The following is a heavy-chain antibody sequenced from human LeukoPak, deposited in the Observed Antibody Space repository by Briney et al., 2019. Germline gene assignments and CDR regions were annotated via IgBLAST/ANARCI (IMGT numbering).Heavy chain of an antibody. Sequence: SETLSLTCSVSGVSIRSYFWSWIRQTPGKGLEWIGFMSYSGISNYNLSLKSRVTISLDTSRNQLSLRLNSVTAADTAIYYCTREEGAWGYGSSGFDSWGQGILVTVSS. J-gene: IGHJ4*02. D-gene: IGHD3-10*01. CDR3: TREEGAWGYGSSGFDS. V-gene: IGHV4-59*13. CDR2: MSYSGIS. CDR1: GVSIRSYF.